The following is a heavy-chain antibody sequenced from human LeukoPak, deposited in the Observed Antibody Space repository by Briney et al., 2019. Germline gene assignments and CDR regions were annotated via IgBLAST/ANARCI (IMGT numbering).Heavy chain of an antibody. CDR2: VRYDGNNP. V-gene: IGHV3-30*02. D-gene: IGHD4-17*01. CDR3: ARGSRYGDYPYYCDF. CDR1: EFTFGSYG. Sequence: GGSLRLSCAASEFTFGSYGMHWVRQAPGKGLDWVAFVRYDGNNPYYSASVKGRFTISRDNSKNTVLLQMNNLRLEDAAVYYCARGSRYGDYPYYCDFWGQGTLVTVSS. J-gene: IGHJ4*02.